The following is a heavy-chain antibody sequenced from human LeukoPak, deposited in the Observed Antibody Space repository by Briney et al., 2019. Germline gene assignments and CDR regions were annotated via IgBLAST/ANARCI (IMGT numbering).Heavy chain of an antibody. D-gene: IGHD6-13*01. CDR2: ISAYNGNT. CDR1: GYTFTSYG. Sequence: ASVKVSCKASGYTFTSYGISWVRQAPGQGLEWMGWISAYNGNTNCAQKLQGRVTMTTDTSTSTAYMELRSLRSDDTAVYYCALTYSSSWYNWFDPWGQGTLVTVSS. CDR3: ALTYSSSWYNWFDP. V-gene: IGHV1-18*01. J-gene: IGHJ5*02.